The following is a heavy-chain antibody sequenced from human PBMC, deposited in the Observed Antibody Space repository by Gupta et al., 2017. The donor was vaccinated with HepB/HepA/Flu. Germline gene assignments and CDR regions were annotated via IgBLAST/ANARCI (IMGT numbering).Heavy chain of an antibody. CDR2: ISGSGGRT. CDR1: GFSFSSYA. J-gene: IGHJ6*02. D-gene: IGHD4-11*01. CDR3: ANGKISNYCYYYGLDV. Sequence: EVQLLESGGGLVQPGGSRRLSCVASGFSFSSYAMSWFRQAPGKGLEWVSAISGSGGRTYYADSLKGRFTISRDNSKNTLYLQMNSLRAEDTAIYYCANGKISNYCYYYGLDVWGQGTTVTVSS. V-gene: IGHV3-23*01.